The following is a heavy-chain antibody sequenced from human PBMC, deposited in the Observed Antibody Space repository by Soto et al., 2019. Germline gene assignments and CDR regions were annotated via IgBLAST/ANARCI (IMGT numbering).Heavy chain of an antibody. D-gene: IGHD2-21*01. V-gene: IGHV3-30*18. CDR2: ISYDGGSK. Sequence: QVQLVESGGGVVQPGKSLRLSCAASGFTFSTYGIHWVRQAPGKGLEWVALISYDGGSKYYGDSVKGRFIISRDYSHNTVSLQINSLRADDTAVYFCAKEQLATTVVVADYFDSWGQGTPVTVSS. CDR3: AKEQLATTVVVADYFDS. J-gene: IGHJ4*02. CDR1: GFTFSTYG.